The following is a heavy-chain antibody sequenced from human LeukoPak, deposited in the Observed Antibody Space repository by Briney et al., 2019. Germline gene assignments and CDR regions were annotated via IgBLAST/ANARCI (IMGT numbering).Heavy chain of an antibody. CDR3: ERQFDY. CDR2: ISYDGSKT. V-gene: IGHV3-30-3*01. J-gene: IGHJ4*02. CDR1: GFSFSSYA. Sequence: GGSLRLSCAASGFSFSSYAMHWVRQAPGKGLEWVAFISYDGSKTYYAESVKGRFIISRDNSKNTLYLQMNSLRPGDTAVYYCERQFDYWGQGTLVTVSS.